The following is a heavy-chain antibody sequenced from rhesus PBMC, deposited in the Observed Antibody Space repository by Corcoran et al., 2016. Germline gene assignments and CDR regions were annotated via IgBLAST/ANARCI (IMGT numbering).Heavy chain of an antibody. D-gene: IGHD6-37*01. J-gene: IGHJ5-1*01. CDR3: ARAPRRWLVVDGYNRFDV. CDR1: GGSISSNY. Sequence: QVQLQESGPGLVKPLETLSLTCAVSGGSISSNYWSWIRQPPGKGLEWIGYIYGSGSSNNYNPALKSRVTRAVDTAKNQFSLKLSSVTAADTAVYYCARAPRRWLVVDGYNRFDVWGAGVLVTVSS. CDR2: IYGSGSSN. V-gene: IGHV4S11*01.